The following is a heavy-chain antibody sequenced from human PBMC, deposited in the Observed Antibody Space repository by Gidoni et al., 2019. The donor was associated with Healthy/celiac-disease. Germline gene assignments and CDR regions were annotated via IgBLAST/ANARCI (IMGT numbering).Heavy chain of an antibody. D-gene: IGHD3-10*01. CDR3: AREVRGSYYYGSGSLNWFDP. Sequence: QVQLQESGPGLVKPSQTLSPTCSVSGGFISRGDYYWSLIRQPPGKGLEWIGYIYHSGSTYYNPSLKSRVTISVDTSKNQFSLKLSSVTAADTAVYYCAREVRGSYYYGSGSLNWFDPWGQGTLVTVSS. CDR1: GGFISRGDYY. V-gene: IGHV4-30-4*01. J-gene: IGHJ5*02. CDR2: IYHSGST.